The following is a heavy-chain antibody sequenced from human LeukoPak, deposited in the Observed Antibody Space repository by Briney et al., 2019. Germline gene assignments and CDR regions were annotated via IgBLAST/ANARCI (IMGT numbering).Heavy chain of an antibody. D-gene: IGHD1-26*01. Sequence: SETLSLTCAVYGGSFSGYYWNWIRQPPGKGLGWIGEINHSGSINYNPSLKSRVTISVDTSKNQFSLKLSSVTAADTAVYYCARKPRGSENSGYYYYYYMDVWGKGTTVTVSS. V-gene: IGHV4-34*01. CDR3: ARKPRGSENSGYYYYYYMDV. CDR1: GGSFSGYY. J-gene: IGHJ6*03. CDR2: INHSGSI.